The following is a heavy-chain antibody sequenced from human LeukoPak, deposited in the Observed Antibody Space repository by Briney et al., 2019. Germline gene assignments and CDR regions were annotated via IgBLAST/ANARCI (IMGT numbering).Heavy chain of an antibody. D-gene: IGHD3-22*01. Sequence: SETLSLTCTVSGGSISTYYWSWIRQSPGRGLEWIGYIYYSGITKYNPSLKSRVTISVDASTNQFSLRLSSVTAADTAVYYCARGYYYDSSGYFLDFWGQGTLVTVSS. CDR2: IYYSGIT. CDR1: GGSISTYY. CDR3: ARGYYYDSSGYFLDF. V-gene: IGHV4-59*01. J-gene: IGHJ4*02.